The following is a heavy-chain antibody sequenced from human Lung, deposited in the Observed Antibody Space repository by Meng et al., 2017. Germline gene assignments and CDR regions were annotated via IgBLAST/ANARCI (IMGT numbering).Heavy chain of an antibody. V-gene: IGHV1-18*01. Sequence: QVPQVRSEADAKRPGDSMKVPCKASGYIFTNYDISWVRQAPGQGLEWMGWISVKNGEAKYPQNFQGRVTMTTDTTTSTAYMELRSLTSDDTAVYYCARYVPNGSFWYFDFWGRGTLVTVSS. CDR1: GYIFTNYD. D-gene: IGHD6-13*01. CDR2: ISVKNGEA. J-gene: IGHJ2*01. CDR3: ARYVPNGSFWYFDF.